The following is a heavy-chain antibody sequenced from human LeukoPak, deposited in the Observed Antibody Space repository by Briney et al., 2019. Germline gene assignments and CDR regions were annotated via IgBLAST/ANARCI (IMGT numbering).Heavy chain of an antibody. J-gene: IGHJ4*02. CDR3: ARGAPEDYYDSLYYFDY. CDR1: GGSFSGYY. D-gene: IGHD3-22*01. V-gene: IGHV4-34*01. Sequence: SETLSLTCAVYGGSFSGYYWSWIRQPPGKGLEWIGEINHSGSTNYNPSLKSRVTISVDTSKNQFSLKLSSVTAADTAVYYCARGAPEDYYDSLYYFDYWGQGTLVTVSS. CDR2: INHSGST.